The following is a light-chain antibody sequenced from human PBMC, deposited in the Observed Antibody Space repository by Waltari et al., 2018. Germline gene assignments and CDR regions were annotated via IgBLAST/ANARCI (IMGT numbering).Light chain of an antibody. J-gene: IGLJ1*01. CDR2: YDS. V-gene: IGLV3-21*01. CDR1: NLESKS. CDR3: QVWDANNDPGV. Sequence: SYVLTQPPSVSVAPGETATITCGGNNLESKSVHWYRQRPGQAPVLVISYDSDRPSGIPERFSGSNSGNTATLTISRVEAGDEADYYCQVWDANNDPGVFGTGTEVTVL.